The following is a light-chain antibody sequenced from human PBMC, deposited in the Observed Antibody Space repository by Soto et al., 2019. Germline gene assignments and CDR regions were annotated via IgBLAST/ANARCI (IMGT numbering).Light chain of an antibody. CDR1: QSVNNY. CDR3: QHSNTWPT. J-gene: IGKJ2*01. CDR2: DAS. V-gene: IGKV3-11*01. Sequence: EIVLTQSPATLSLSPGEKATLSCRASQSVNNYLAWYQRKPGQAPRLLIYDASKRATGIPARFSGSGSGTDLTLTISSLAHEYVAVYYCQHSNTWPTFGQGTELEIK.